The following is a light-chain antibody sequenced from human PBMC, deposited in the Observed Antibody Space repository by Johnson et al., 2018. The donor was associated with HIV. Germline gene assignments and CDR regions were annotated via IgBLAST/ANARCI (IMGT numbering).Light chain of an antibody. CDR2: DNN. CDR1: SCDIGNNY. V-gene: IGLV1-51*01. CDR3: GTWDSSLNTGA. Sequence: QSVLTQPPSVSAAPGQKVTISCSGNSCDIGNNYVSCHQQLPGTAPKLLIYDNNKRPSGIPDRISGSKSGTSATLGITGLQTGDEADYYCGTWDSSLNTGAFGTGTKVTVL. J-gene: IGLJ1*01.